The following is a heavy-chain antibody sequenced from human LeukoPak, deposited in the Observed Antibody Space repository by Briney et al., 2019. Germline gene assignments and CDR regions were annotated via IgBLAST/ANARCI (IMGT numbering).Heavy chain of an antibody. CDR2: IYYSGST. J-gene: IGHJ4*02. Sequence: SETLSLTCTVSGGSINSYYWGWIRQPPGKGLEWIGSIYYSGSTYYNPSLKSRVTISVDTSKNQFSLKLSSVTAADTAVYYCVKGPTSSGSYYGHFDFWGQGTLVTVSS. D-gene: IGHD3-10*01. V-gene: IGHV4-39*01. CDR1: GGSINSYY. CDR3: VKGPTSSGSYYGHFDF.